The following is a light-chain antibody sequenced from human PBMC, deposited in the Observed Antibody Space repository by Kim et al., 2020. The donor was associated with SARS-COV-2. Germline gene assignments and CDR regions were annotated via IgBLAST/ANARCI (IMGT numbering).Light chain of an antibody. J-gene: IGKJ1*01. Sequence: EVVMTQSPGTLSVSPGERATLSCRASQSVSSDLAWYQQKPGQAPRLLMYGASIRATGIPARFSGSGSGTEFTLTISSLQSEDFAVYYCQKYNNWPRTFGQGTKVDIK. V-gene: IGKV3-15*01. CDR3: QKYNNWPRT. CDR1: QSVSSD. CDR2: GAS.